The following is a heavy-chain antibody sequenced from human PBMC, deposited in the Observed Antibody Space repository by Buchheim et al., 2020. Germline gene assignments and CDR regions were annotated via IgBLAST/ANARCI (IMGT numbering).Heavy chain of an antibody. D-gene: IGHD3-16*01. J-gene: IGHJ4*02. Sequence: QVQLVESGGGVVQPGRSLRLSCAASGFTFSSYGMHWVRQAPGKGLEWVAVIWYDGSNKYYADSVKGRFTISRDNSKNTLYLQMNSLRAEDTAVYYCARDKEPDSVGGGFDYWGQGTL. CDR1: GFTFSSYG. V-gene: IGHV3-33*01. CDR2: IWYDGSNK. CDR3: ARDKEPDSVGGGFDY.